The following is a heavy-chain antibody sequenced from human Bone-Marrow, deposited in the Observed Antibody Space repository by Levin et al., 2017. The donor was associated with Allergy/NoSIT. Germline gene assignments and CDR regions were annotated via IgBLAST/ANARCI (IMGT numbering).Heavy chain of an antibody. D-gene: IGHD4-17*01. CDR2: ISSSSSYI. CDR3: ARGPTTVTTRGWHFDY. CDR1: GFTFSSYS. Sequence: GGSLRLSCAASGFTFSSYSMNWVRQAPGKGLEWVSSISSSSSYIYYADSVKGRFTISRDNAKNSLYLQMNSLRAEDTAVYYCARGPTTVTTRGWHFDYWGQGTLVTVSS. V-gene: IGHV3-21*01. J-gene: IGHJ4*02.